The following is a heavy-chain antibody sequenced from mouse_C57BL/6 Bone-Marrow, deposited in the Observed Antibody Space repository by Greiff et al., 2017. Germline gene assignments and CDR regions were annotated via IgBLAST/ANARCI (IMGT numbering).Heavy chain of an antibody. V-gene: IGHV5-6*02. Sequence: EVKLVESGGDLVKPGGSLKLSCAASGFTFSSYGMSWVRQTPDKRLEWVATISSGSSYTYYPDSVKGRFTISIYNAKNTLYLQMSSLKSEDTAMYYCARLRSMGYWDRGTSVTVSS. CDR3: ARLRSMGY. J-gene: IGHJ4*01. CDR1: GFTFSSYG. CDR2: ISSGSSYT.